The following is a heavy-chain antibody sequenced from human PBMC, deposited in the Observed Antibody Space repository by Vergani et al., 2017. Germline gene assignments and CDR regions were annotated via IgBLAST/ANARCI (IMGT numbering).Heavy chain of an antibody. J-gene: IGHJ4*02. CDR3: ATLGIQLWMHFDY. D-gene: IGHD5-18*01. CDR2: IYYSGST. CDR1: GGSISSSSYY. Sequence: QLQLQESGPGLVKPSETLSLTCTVPGGSISSSSYYWGWIRQPPGKGLEWIGSIYYSGSTYYNPSLKSRVTISVDTSKNQFSLKLSSVTAADTAVYYCATLGIQLWMHFDYWGQGTLVTVSS. V-gene: IGHV4-39*01.